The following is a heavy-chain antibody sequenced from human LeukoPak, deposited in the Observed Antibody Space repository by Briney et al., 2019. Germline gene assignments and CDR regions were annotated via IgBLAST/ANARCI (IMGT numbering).Heavy chain of an antibody. J-gene: IGHJ5*02. CDR3: ASLYGDYNWFDP. CDR2: IDSDGSST. CDR1: GFTFSSYW. Sequence: GGSLRLSCAASGFTFSSYWMHWVRQAPGKGLVWVSRIDSDGSSTSYADSVKGRFTISRDNAKSTLYLQMNSLRAEDTAVYYCASLYGDYNWFDPWGQGTLVTVSS. D-gene: IGHD4-17*01. V-gene: IGHV3-74*01.